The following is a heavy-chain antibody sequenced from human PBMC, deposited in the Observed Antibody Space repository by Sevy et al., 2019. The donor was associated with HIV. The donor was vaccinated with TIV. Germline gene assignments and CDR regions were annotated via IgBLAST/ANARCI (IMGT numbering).Heavy chain of an antibody. V-gene: IGHV5-51*01. CDR3: VSPGFSSIF. CDR2: FYPGDSNP. CDR1: GFSGYGFATYW. J-gene: IGHJ4*01. D-gene: IGHD3-3*02. Sequence: GESLKISCQASGFSGYGFATYWIGWVRQMPGKGLEWMGIFYPGDSNPRYNPSFRGQVTISVDKSINTAYLQWSSLKASDTAMYYCVSPGFSSIFWGQGTKVTVSS.